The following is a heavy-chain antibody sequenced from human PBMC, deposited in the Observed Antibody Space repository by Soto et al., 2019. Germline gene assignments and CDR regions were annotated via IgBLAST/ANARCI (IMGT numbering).Heavy chain of an antibody. CDR3: ARTAPMDAGDKYYYDF. J-gene: IGHJ4*02. V-gene: IGHV1-69*01. D-gene: IGHD3-16*01. CDR1: GGTFSTFG. Sequence: QVQLVQSGAEVKKTGSSVKVSCKTSGGTFSTFGISWVRQAPGQGLEWMGGIIPFFGTAEYSQKFEDKITITADESTNTVYMYLRSLTSRDTAIYYCARTAPMDAGDKYYYDFWGQGALVTVSS. CDR2: IIPFFGTA.